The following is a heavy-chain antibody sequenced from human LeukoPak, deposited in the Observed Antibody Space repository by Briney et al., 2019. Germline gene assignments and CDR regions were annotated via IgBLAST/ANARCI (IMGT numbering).Heavy chain of an antibody. CDR2: ISSSSSTI. D-gene: IGHD3-10*01. CDR1: GFTFSSYS. V-gene: IGHV3-48*04. CDR3: ARDQSYYGSGSYSLDYYYGMDV. J-gene: IGHJ6*02. Sequence: GGSLRLSCAASGFTFSSYSMNWVRQAPGKGLEWVSYISSSSSTIYYADSVKGRFTISRDNAKNSLYLQMNSLRAEDTAVYYCARDQSYYGSGSYSLDYYYGMDVWGQGTTVTVSS.